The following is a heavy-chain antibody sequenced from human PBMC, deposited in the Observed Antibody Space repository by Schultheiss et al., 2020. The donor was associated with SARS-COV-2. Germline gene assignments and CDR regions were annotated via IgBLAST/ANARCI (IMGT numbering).Heavy chain of an antibody. CDR1: GFTFSSYG. V-gene: IGHV3-30*12. D-gene: IGHD3-10*01. CDR2: ISYDGSNK. Sequence: GGSLRLSCAASGFTFSSYGMHWVRQAPGKGLEWVAVISYDGSNKYHADSVKGRFTISRDNAKNTLYLQMNSLRAEDTAVYYCARGGEESKNKRYYYYGMDVWGQGTTVTVSS. J-gene: IGHJ6*02. CDR3: ARGGEESKNKRYYYYGMDV.